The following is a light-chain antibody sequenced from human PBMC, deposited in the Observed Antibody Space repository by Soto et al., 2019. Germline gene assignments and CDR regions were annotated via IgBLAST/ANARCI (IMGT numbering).Light chain of an antibody. Sequence: SYELTQAPSVSVAPGQTARMTCGGDNIGGKSVHWYQQKAGQAPVLVVYDDSDRPSGIPERFSGYNSGTTATLTINRVEAGDEADYYCHVWDSSSDHFHVVFGGGTKVTVL. V-gene: IGLV3-21*02. CDR1: NIGGKS. CDR3: HVWDSSSDHFHVV. CDR2: DDS. J-gene: IGLJ2*01.